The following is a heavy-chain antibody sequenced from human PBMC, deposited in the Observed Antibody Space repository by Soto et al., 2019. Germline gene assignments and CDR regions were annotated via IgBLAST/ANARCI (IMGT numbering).Heavy chain of an antibody. CDR2: ISYDGSNK. CDR1: GFTFSSYG. Sequence: GGSLRLSFAASGFTFSSYGMHWVRQAPGKGLEWVAVISYDGSNKYYADSVKGRFTISRDNSKNTLYLQMNSLRAEDTAVYYCARTQYVWGSDSYYYYYYGMDVWGQGTTVTVSS. J-gene: IGHJ6*02. CDR3: ARTQYVWGSDSYYYYYYGMDV. V-gene: IGHV3-30*03. D-gene: IGHD3-16*01.